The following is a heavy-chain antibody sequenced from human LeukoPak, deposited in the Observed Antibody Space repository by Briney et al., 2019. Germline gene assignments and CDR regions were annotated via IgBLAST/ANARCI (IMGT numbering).Heavy chain of an antibody. Sequence: ASVKVSCKASGGTFSSYAISWVRQAPGQGLEWMGGIIPIFGTANYAQKFQGRVTITADESTSTAYMELSSLRSEDTAVYYCARGLPPGYCSSTSCYTPNFDYWGQGTPVTVSS. V-gene: IGHV1-69*13. CDR1: GGTFSSYA. CDR3: ARGLPPGYCSSTSCYTPNFDY. D-gene: IGHD2-2*02. J-gene: IGHJ4*02. CDR2: IIPIFGTA.